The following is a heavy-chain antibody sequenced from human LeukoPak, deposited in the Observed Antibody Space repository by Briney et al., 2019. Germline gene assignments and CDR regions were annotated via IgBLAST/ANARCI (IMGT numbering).Heavy chain of an antibody. V-gene: IGHV3-23*01. J-gene: IGHJ4*02. CDR3: AKELGSGSYIEWNYFDY. D-gene: IGHD1-26*01. CDR2: ISGCGGST. CDR1: GFTFSSYA. Sequence: GGSLRLSCAASGFTFSSYAMSWVRQARGKGLEWVSAISGCGGSTYYADSVKGHFTISRDNSKNTLYMQMNSLRAEDTAVYYCAKELGSGSYIEWNYFDYWGQGTLVTVSS.